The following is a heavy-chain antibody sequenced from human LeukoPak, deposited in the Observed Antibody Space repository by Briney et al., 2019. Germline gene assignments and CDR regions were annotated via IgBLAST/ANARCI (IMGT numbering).Heavy chain of an antibody. CDR3: AKDEDSGYDSGY. J-gene: IGHJ4*02. Sequence: GGSLRLSCTASGFTFSSYAMSWVRQAPGKGLEWVSAISGSGGSTYYADSVKGRFTITRDNSKNTLYLQMNSLRAEDTAVYYCAKDEDSGYDSGYWGQETLVTVSS. V-gene: IGHV3-23*01. CDR1: GFTFSSYA. CDR2: ISGSGGST. D-gene: IGHD5-12*01.